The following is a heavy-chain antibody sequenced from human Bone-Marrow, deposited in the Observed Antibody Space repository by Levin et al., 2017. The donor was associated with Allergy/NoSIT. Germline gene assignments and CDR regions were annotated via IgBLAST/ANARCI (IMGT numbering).Heavy chain of an antibody. J-gene: IGHJ6*02. CDR1: GFTFSSYA. D-gene: IGHD3-10*01. CDR3: ARDPYNRPGYYYYYGMNV. Sequence: PGGSLRLSCAVSGFTFSSYAMHWVRQAPGKGLEWVSAISGSGGNTYYADSVRGRFTISRDNSKNTLYLQIDSLRADDTALFYCARDPYNRPGYYYYYGMNVWGQGTTVTVSS. V-gene: IGHV3-23*01. CDR2: ISGSGGNT.